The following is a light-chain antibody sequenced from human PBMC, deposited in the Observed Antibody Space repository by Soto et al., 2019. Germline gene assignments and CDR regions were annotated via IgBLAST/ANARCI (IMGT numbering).Light chain of an antibody. CDR2: EVT. CDR3: SSYTSTSTPFV. CDR1: SSDVGGYNR. Sequence: QSVLTQPASVTGSPGQSITISCTGTSSDVGGYNRVSWYQQYPGTAPKVMIYEVTNRPSGVSDGFSGSKSGNTASLTISGLQPEDEADYYCSSYTSTSTPFVFGTGTKLTVL. J-gene: IGLJ1*01. V-gene: IGLV2-14*01.